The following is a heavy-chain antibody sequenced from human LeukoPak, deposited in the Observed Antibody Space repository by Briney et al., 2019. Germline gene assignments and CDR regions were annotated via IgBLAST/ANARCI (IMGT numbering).Heavy chain of an antibody. CDR2: ISSTSSRYI. CDR1: GFTFSTYS. J-gene: IGHJ3*02. Sequence: GGSLRLSCGASGFTFSTYSMNWVRQAPGKGLEWVSCISSTSSRYIYYADSVEGRLTISRDNAKNSLYLQMISLRAEDTAVYYCATSLRDGGAFDIWGQGTMVTVSS. D-gene: IGHD3-3*01. CDR3: ATSLRDGGAFDI. V-gene: IGHV3-21*01.